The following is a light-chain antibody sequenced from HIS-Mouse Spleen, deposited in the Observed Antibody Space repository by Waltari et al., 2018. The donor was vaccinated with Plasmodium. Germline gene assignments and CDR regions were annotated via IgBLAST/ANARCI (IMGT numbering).Light chain of an antibody. CDR1: QSVSSN. Sequence: EIVMTQSPATLSVSPGERATLSCRASQSVSSNLAWYQQKPGQAPRRLIYGSSTSATGIPARFSGRGSGTEFTLTISSLQSEDFADYCCQQYNNWSFTFGPGTKVDIK. V-gene: IGKV3-15*01. CDR2: GSS. CDR3: QQYNNWSFT. J-gene: IGKJ3*01.